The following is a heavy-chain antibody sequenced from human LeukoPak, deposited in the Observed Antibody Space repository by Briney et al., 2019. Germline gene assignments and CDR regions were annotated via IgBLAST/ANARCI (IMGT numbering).Heavy chain of an antibody. Sequence: GASVKVSCKASGYTFTSYGISWVRQAPGQGLEWMGWISAYNGNTNYAQKLQGRVTMTTDTSTSTAYMELRSLRSDDTAVYYCARDGSDADYYYDSSGPVMGDVWGKGTTVTVSS. J-gene: IGHJ6*04. CDR2: ISAYNGNT. CDR1: GYTFTSYG. D-gene: IGHD3-22*01. V-gene: IGHV1-18*01. CDR3: ARDGSDADYYYDSSGPVMGDV.